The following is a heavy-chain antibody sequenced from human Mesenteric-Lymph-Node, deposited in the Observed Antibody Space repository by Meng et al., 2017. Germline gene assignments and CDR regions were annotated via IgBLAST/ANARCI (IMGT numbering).Heavy chain of an antibody. J-gene: IGHJ4*02. V-gene: IGHV3-48*03. CDR3: AGGRPGSAPFDY. Sequence: GESLKISCAASGFTFSSYKMNWVRQAPGKGLEWVSYISSSGSTIYYADSVKGRFTISRDNAKNSLYLQMNSLRAEDTAVYYCAGGRPGSAPFDYWGRGTLVTVSS. CDR2: ISSSGSTI. D-gene: IGHD1-26*01. CDR1: GFTFSSYK.